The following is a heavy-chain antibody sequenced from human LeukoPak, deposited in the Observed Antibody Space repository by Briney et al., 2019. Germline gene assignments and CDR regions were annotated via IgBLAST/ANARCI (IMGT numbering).Heavy chain of an antibody. CDR1: GFTFSSYG. D-gene: IGHD6-13*01. CDR3: AKGVSSSWFYFDS. CDR2: ISNDGSNK. V-gene: IGHV3-30*18. J-gene: IGHJ4*02. Sequence: PGRSLRLSCAASGFTFSSYGMHWVRQAPGKGLEWVALISNDGSNKYYADSVKGRFAISRDNSKSTLYLQMNSLRGEDTAVYYCAKGVSSSWFYFDSWGQGTLVTVSS.